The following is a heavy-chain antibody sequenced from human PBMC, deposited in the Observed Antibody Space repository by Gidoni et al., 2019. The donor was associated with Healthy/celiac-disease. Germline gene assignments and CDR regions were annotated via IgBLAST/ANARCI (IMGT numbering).Heavy chain of an antibody. Sequence: EVQLVESGGGLVQPGGSLRLSCAASGFTFSSYEMNWVRQAPGKGLGWVSYISSSGSTIYYADSVKGRFTISRDNAKNSLYLQMNSLRAEDTAVYYCARGCSGGSCSPRTNYYYYGMDVWGQGTTVTVSS. CDR2: ISSSGSTI. CDR3: ARGCSGGSCSPRTNYYYYGMDV. D-gene: IGHD2-15*01. J-gene: IGHJ6*02. V-gene: IGHV3-48*03. CDR1: GFTFSSYE.